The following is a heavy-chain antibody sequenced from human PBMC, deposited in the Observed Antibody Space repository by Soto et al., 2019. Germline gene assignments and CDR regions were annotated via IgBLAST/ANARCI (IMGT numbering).Heavy chain of an antibody. V-gene: IGHV3-48*02. D-gene: IGHD3-9*01. J-gene: IGHJ6*02. Sequence: GGSLRLSCAASGFTFSSYSMNWVRQAPGKGLEWVSYISSSSSTIYYAESVKGRFTISRDNAKNSLYLQMNSIRDEDTSVYYCARDVPDYILTGYYMDPPNYYYGMDVWGQGTTVTVS. CDR2: ISSSSSTI. CDR3: ARDVPDYILTGYYMDPPNYYYGMDV. CDR1: GFTFSSYS.